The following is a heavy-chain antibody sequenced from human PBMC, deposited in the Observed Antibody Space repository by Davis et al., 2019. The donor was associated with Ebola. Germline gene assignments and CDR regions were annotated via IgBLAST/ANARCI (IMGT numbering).Heavy chain of an antibody. V-gene: IGHV3-23*01. CDR1: GFTFSNYA. CDR3: AKDSSSSSWYGMGFDY. D-gene: IGHD6-13*01. CDR2: ISDTT. J-gene: IGHJ4*02. Sequence: GESLKISCAASGFTFSNYAMNWVRQTPGKGLEWVSTISDTTYYADSVKGRFTISRDNSKNTLYLQMNSLRAEDTAVYYCAKDSSSSSWYGMGFDYWGQGTLVTVSS.